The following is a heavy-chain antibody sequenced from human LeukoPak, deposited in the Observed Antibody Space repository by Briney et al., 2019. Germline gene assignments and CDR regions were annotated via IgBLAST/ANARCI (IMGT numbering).Heavy chain of an antibody. Sequence: GGSLRLSCAASGFTFSSYSMNWVRQAPGKGLEWVSSISSSSSYIYYADSVKGRFTISRDNAKNSLYLQMNSLRAEDTAVYYCARGGRGSGWSVLFDYWGQGTLATVSS. CDR3: ARGGRGSGWSVLFDY. V-gene: IGHV3-21*01. J-gene: IGHJ4*02. D-gene: IGHD6-19*01. CDR1: GFTFSSYS. CDR2: ISSSSSYI.